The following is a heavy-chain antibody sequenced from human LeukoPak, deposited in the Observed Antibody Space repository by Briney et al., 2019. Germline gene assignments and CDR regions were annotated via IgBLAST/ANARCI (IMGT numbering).Heavy chain of an antibody. CDR3: ARDRGEPFDY. Sequence: SETLSLTCAVYGGSFSGYYWSWIRQPPGKGLEWIGEINHSGSTNYNPSLKSRVTISLDTSKNQFSLDLSSVTAADTAVYYCARDRGEPFDYWGQGTLVTVSS. CDR1: GGSFSGYY. V-gene: IGHV4-34*01. D-gene: IGHD3-16*01. CDR2: INHSGST. J-gene: IGHJ4*02.